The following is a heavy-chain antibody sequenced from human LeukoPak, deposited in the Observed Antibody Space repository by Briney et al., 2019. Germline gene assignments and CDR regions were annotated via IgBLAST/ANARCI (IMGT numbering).Heavy chain of an antibody. D-gene: IGHD2-15*01. V-gene: IGHV1-8*01. CDR3: ARLLSEGYCSGGSCQTYDY. Sequence: ASVKVSCKASGYTFTSYDINWVRQATGQGLEWMGWMNPNNGNTGYAQKFQGRVTMTRNTSISTAYMELSSLRSEDTAVYYCARLLSEGYCSGGSCQTYDYWGQGTLVTVSS. CDR1: GYTFTSYD. J-gene: IGHJ4*02. CDR2: MNPNNGNT.